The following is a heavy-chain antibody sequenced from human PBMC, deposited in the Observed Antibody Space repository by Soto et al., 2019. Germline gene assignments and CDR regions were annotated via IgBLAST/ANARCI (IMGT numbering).Heavy chain of an antibody. CDR3: ARARVVRGVKTSVHHDF. Sequence: ASVKVSCKTSGYTFTTYAMHWVRQAPGQRLEWMGWINAGGGDTKYSQRFQGRVTISRDTSASTVYMELSSLTPEDTAVYYCARARVVRGVKTSVHHDFWGQGTLVTVSS. V-gene: IGHV1-3*01. D-gene: IGHD3-10*01. CDR2: INAGGGDT. CDR1: GYTFTTYA. J-gene: IGHJ4*02.